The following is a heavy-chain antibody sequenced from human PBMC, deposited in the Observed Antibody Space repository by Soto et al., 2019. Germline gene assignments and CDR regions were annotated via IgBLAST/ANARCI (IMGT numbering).Heavy chain of an antibody. Sequence: PGGSLGLSCAASGETFRNYAMSGVRKAPAKGLEWVSSISISDGRTSYADSVEGRFTISRDNSKSTLYLQMNSLGVEDTALYYCAPSWWDDGSDVRSYWGQGTQVTVSS. CDR3: APSWWDDGSDVRSY. V-gene: IGHV3-23*01. CDR1: GETFRNYA. CDR2: ISISDGRT. J-gene: IGHJ4*02. D-gene: IGHD3-16*01.